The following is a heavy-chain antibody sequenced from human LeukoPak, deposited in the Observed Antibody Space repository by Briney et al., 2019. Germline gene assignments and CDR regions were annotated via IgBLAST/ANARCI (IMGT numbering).Heavy chain of an antibody. J-gene: IGHJ5*02. CDR2: INPNSGGT. Sequence: GASVKVSCKASGYTFTGYYMHWVRQAPGQGLEWMGWINPNSGGTNYAQKFQGRVTMTRDTSISTAYMELSRLRSDDTAVYYCARDGLGYCSSTSCLYWFDPWGQGTLVTVSS. CDR1: GYTFTGYY. V-gene: IGHV1-2*02. CDR3: ARDGLGYCSSTSCLYWFDP. D-gene: IGHD2-2*01.